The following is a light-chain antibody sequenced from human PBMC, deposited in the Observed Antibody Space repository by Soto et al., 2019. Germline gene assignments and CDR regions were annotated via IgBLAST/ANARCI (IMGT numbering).Light chain of an antibody. Sequence: DIQMTQSPSTLSASVGDRVTITCRASQSIRRLAWYQQQQGKAPKRLIYEASRFESGVPSRFSSSASGTEFTLIITCLQPDYFATYYCQQYNTYPYTFGQGTKLEIK. CDR1: QSIRR. J-gene: IGKJ2*01. CDR3: QQYNTYPYT. CDR2: EAS. V-gene: IGKV1-5*01.